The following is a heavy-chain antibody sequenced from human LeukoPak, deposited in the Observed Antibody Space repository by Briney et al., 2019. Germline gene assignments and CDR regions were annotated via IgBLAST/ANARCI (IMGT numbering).Heavy chain of an antibody. CDR3: ARESGVRYCTNGVCYSLDY. V-gene: IGHV4-61*02. J-gene: IGHJ4*02. CDR2: IYTSGST. Sequence: SQTLSLTCTVSGGSISSGGYYWSWIRQPAGKRLEWIGRIYTSGSTNYNPSLKSRVTISVDTSKNQFSLKLSSVTAADTAVYYCARESGVRYCTNGVCYSLDYWGQGTLVTVSS. D-gene: IGHD2-8*01. CDR1: GGSISSGGYY.